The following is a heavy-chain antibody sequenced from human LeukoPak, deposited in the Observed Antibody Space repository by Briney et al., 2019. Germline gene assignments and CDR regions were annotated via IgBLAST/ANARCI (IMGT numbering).Heavy chain of an antibody. D-gene: IGHD3-10*01. CDR1: GYSFTGHY. V-gene: IGHV1-2*02. CDR2: INPNSGGT. CDR3: ARDRGGVRGAGNNWFDP. J-gene: IGHJ5*02. Sequence: ASVKVSCKASGYSFTGHYMHWVRQAPGQGLEWMGWINPNSGGTNYAQKFQGRVTMTRDTSISTAYMELSRLRSDDTAVYYCARDRGGVRGAGNNWFDPWGQGTLVTVSS.